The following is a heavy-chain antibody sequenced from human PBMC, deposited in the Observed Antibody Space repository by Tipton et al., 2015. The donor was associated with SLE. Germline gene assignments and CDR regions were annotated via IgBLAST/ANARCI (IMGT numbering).Heavy chain of an antibody. CDR2: IYCTGNI. Sequence: TLSLTCTVSGGSISNFYWSWIRQPPGKGLEWIGNIYCTGNINYSPSLKSRLTISADTSKNQFSLDLSSVTAADTAVYYCARGGVGGYDYFDYWGQGTLVTVSS. CDR1: GGSISNFY. D-gene: IGHD5-12*01. CDR3: ARGGVGGYDYFDY. J-gene: IGHJ4*02. V-gene: IGHV4-59*12.